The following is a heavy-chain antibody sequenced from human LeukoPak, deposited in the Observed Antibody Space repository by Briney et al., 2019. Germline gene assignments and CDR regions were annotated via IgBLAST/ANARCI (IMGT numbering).Heavy chain of an antibody. CDR1: GYTFTGYY. D-gene: IGHD5-12*01. CDR3: ARGHPVGSGYDYGWFDP. V-gene: IGHV1-2*02. J-gene: IGHJ5*02. Sequence: ASVKVSCKASGYTFTGYYMHWVRQAPGQGREWMGWINPNSGGTNYAQRFQGRVTMTRDTSISTAYMELSRLRSDDTAVYYCARGHPVGSGYDYGWFDPWGQGTLVTVSS. CDR2: INPNSGGT.